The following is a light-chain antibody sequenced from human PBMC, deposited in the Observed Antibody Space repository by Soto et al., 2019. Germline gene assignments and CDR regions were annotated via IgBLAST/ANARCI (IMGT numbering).Light chain of an antibody. CDR3: QQSASTPGT. CDR1: QSISFY. Sequence: DIQMTQPPSSLSASVGDRVTITCRASQSISFYLNWYQQKPGKAPQLLIYAASNLQPGVPPRFSGSGSGTDFTLIISSLQPEDFATYYYQQSASTPGTFGQWTKVDIK. J-gene: IGKJ1*01. V-gene: IGKV1-39*01. CDR2: AAS.